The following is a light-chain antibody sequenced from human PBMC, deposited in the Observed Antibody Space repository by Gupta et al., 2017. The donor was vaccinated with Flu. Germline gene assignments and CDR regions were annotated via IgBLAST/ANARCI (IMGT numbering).Light chain of an antibody. CDR3: LQHNTYPFT. CDR1: QDIRND. CDR2: AAS. Sequence: DIHKTQSLYSVSTSVGDRVTISCRASQDIRNDLGWYQQKPGKAPKRLIYAASNLQSGVPSRFSGSGSGTEFTLTISSLQPEDFATYYCLQHNTYPFTFGPGTKVDIK. J-gene: IGKJ3*01. V-gene: IGKV1-17*01.